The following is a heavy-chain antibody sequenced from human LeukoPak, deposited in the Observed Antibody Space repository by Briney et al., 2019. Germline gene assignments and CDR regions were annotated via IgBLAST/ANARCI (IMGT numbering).Heavy chain of an antibody. CDR1: GFTFSSYA. V-gene: IGHV3-64*01. J-gene: IGHJ6*02. CDR2: ISSNGGST. D-gene: IGHD3-3*01. CDR3: ARGTRNDFWSGYGSWGYYYYYGMDV. Sequence: QPGGSLRLSCAASGFTFSSYAMHWVRQAPGKGLEYVSAISSNGGSTYNANSVKGRFTISRDNSKNTLYLQMGSLRAEDMAVYYCARGTRNDFWSGYGSWGYYYYYGMDVWGQGTTVTVSS.